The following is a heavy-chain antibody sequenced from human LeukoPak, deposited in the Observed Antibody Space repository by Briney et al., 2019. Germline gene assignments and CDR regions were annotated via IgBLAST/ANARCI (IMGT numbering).Heavy chain of an antibody. V-gene: IGHV3-30*02. CDR1: GLTFSTSG. J-gene: IGHJ4*02. CDR2: IQYDESDK. CDR3: ARGGGITVAGKFDS. Sequence: GGSLRLSCAASGLTFSTSGMHWVRQAPGKGLEWVAFIQYDESDKYYADSVRGRFTISRDNSKNTLYLQMNSLRAEDTAVYYCARGGGITVAGKFDSWGQGTLVTVSS. D-gene: IGHD6-19*01.